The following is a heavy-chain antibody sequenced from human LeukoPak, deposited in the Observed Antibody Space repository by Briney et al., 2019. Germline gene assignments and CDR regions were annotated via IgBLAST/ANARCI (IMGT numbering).Heavy chain of an antibody. CDR3: ASFRPKLSRFDY. V-gene: IGHV4-39*07. Sequence: SETLSLTCTVSGGSISSSSYYWGWIRQPPGKGLEWIGSIYYSGSTYYNPSLKSRVTISVDTSKNQFSLKLSSVTAADTAVYYCASFRPKLSRFDYWGQGTLVTVSS. J-gene: IGHJ4*02. CDR1: GGSISSSSYY. CDR2: IYYSGST. D-gene: IGHD5-18*01.